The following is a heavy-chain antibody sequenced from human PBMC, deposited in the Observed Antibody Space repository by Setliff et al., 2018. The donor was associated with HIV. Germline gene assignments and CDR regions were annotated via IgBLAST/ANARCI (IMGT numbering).Heavy chain of an antibody. V-gene: IGHV4-39*01. CDR1: GGSIDSSDYY. CDR3: ARLILGELSLFGPYWYFDC. Sequence: SETLSLTCSVSGGSIDSSDYYWGWIRQPPGKGLEWIGTVYYTGSTFYNPSLESRVTISVDTSKNQFSLKLRSVTATDTTVYYCARLILGELSLFGPYWYFDCCGRGTLVTVSS. D-gene: IGHD3-16*02. CDR2: VYYTGST. J-gene: IGHJ2*01.